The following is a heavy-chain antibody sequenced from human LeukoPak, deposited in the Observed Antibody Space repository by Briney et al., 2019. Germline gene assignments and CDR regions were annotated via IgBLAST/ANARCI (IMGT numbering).Heavy chain of an antibody. Sequence: GGSLRLSCAASGFTFSSYNMNWVRQAPGKGLEWVSSITSSSTYIYYADSVKGRFTISRDNARNSLYLQMNSLRAEDTAVYYCARDPARGFYFDYWGQGTLVTVSS. CDR1: GFTFSSYN. CDR2: ITSSSTYI. V-gene: IGHV3-21*01. D-gene: IGHD3-22*01. J-gene: IGHJ4*02. CDR3: ARDPARGFYFDY.